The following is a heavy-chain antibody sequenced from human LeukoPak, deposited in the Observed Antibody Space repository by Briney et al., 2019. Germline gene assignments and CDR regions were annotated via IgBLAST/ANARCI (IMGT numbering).Heavy chain of an antibody. CDR1: GGSFSGYY. D-gene: IGHD3-3*01. V-gene: IGHV4-34*01. Sequence: SETLSLTCAVYGGSFSGYYWSWIRQPPGKGLEWIGEINHSGSTNYNPSLKSRVTISVDTSKNQFSLKLSSVTAADTAVYYCARGGYDFWSGYYSTYYYYYMDVWGKGTTVTVSS. J-gene: IGHJ6*03. CDR3: ARGGYDFWSGYYSTYYYYYMDV. CDR2: INHSGST.